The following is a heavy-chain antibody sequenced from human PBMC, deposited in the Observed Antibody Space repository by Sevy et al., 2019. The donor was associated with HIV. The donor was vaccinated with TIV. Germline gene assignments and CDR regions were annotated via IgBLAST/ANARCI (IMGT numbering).Heavy chain of an antibody. J-gene: IGHJ4*02. Sequence: GGCLRLSCAASGFTFSSYAMHWVRQAPGKGLEWVAVISYDGSNKYYADSVKGRFTISRDNSKNTLYLQMNSLRAEDTAVYYCARGTYGYNYGANIFDYWGQGTLVTVSS. D-gene: IGHD5-12*01. CDR3: ARGTYGYNYGANIFDY. CDR2: ISYDGSNK. V-gene: IGHV3-30-3*01. CDR1: GFTFSSYA.